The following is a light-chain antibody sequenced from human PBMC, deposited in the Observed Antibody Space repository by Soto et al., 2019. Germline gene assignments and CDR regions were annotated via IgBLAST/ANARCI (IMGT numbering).Light chain of an antibody. Sequence: EIVLTQSPGTLSLSPGERATLSCRASQSVSSTYLTWYQQKPGQAPRLLIYEASRRATGIPDRFSGSGSGTDLTLTSSSLEPEDFAVYYCQQRSNWPRTFGQGTKVDIK. CDR1: QSVSSTY. V-gene: IGKV3D-20*02. CDR2: EAS. J-gene: IGKJ1*01. CDR3: QQRSNWPRT.